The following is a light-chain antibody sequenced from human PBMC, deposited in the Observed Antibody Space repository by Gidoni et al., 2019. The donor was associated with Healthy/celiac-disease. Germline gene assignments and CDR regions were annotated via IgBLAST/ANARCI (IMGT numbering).Light chain of an antibody. V-gene: IGKV2-30*01. J-gene: IGKJ2*04. CDR3: MQGTHWPCS. CDR2: KVS. CDR1: QSHVSSDGSSF. Sequence: DVVMTQSPLSLPVTLGQPASISCRSSQSHVSSDGSSFLNWFQQRPGQSPRRLIYKVSNRDSGVPDRFSGSGSGTDFTLKISRVEAEDVGIYYCMQGTHWPCSFGQGTRLEIK.